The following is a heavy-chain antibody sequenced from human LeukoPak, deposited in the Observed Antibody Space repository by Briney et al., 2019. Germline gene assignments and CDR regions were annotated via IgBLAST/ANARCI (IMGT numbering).Heavy chain of an antibody. D-gene: IGHD3-10*01. J-gene: IGHJ3*01. CDR1: GGTFSTYS. V-gene: IGHV1-69*06. Sequence: SVKVSCKSSGGTFSTYSISWVRQAPGQGLEWMGGIIAMFGTPNYAQKFQDKVTITADKSTSTAYMELSSLRSEDTAVYYCARGRGRVNFGTFDFWGQGTMVTVSS. CDR2: IIAMFGTP. CDR3: ARGRGRVNFGTFDF.